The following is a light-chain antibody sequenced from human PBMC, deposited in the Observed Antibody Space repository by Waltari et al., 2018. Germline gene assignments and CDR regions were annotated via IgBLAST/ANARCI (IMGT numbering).Light chain of an antibody. CDR2: MIT. V-gene: IGKV2-28*01. CDR3: MQARQTPWT. Sequence: DIVMTQSPLFLPVTPGEPASISCRSSQSLLHSSGNTYLDWYLQKPGQCPQLLIYMITHRASGVPDRFSGSGSGTDFTLKISRVEAEDVGIYYCMQARQTPWTFGQGTRVEIK. CDR1: QSLLHSSGNTY. J-gene: IGKJ1*01.